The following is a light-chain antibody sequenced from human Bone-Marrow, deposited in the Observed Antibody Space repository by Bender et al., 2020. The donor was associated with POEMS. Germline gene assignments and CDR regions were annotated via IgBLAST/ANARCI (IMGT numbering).Light chain of an antibody. V-gene: IGLV2-14*03. CDR3: NSYIPSTLDWV. Sequence: QSALTQPASVSGSPGQSITISCTGTASDVGTYDYVSWYQQHPGKAPKLIIYDVTNRPSGVSNRFSGSKSGNTASLTISGLQAEDEADYYCNSYIPSTLDWVFGGGTKLTVL. CDR1: ASDVGTYDY. J-gene: IGLJ3*02. CDR2: DVT.